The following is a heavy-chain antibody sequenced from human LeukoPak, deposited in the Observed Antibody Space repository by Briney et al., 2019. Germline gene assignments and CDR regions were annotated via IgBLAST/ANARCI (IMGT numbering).Heavy chain of an antibody. CDR3: ARDRLWFGSYTFDY. D-gene: IGHD3-10*01. CDR2: INPNSGGT. J-gene: IGHJ4*02. V-gene: IGHV1-2*04. CDR1: GYTFTGYY. Sequence: ASVKVSCKASGYTFTGYYMHWVRQAPGQGLEWMGWINPNSGGTNYAQKFQGWVTMTRDTSISTAYMELSRLRSDDTAVYYCARDRLWFGSYTFDYWGQGTLVTVSS.